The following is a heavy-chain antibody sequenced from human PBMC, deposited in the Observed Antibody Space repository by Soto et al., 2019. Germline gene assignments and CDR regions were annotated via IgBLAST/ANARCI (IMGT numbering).Heavy chain of an antibody. V-gene: IGHV3-23*01. J-gene: IGHJ4*02. CDR1: GFTFSSYA. CDR3: AKADYSYSWAPGDY. CDR2: ISGSGDTT. D-gene: IGHD6-13*01. Sequence: GGSLRLSCAASGFTFSSYAMSWVRQAPGKGLEWVSSISGSGDTTYYADSVKGRFTISRDNSKNTLYLQMNSLRVEDTALYYCAKADYSYSWAPGDYWGQGTLVTVSS.